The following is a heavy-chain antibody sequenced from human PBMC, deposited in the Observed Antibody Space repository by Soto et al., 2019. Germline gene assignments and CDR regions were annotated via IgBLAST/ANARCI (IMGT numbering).Heavy chain of an antibody. J-gene: IGHJ6*02. Sequence: QVQLVQSGAEVKKPGSSVKVSCKASGGTFSSYAISWVRQAPGQGLEWMGGIIPIFGTANSAQKFQGRVKITADESTGTAYMALGSLRAEDTAVDCWARWGPHHLFLAVWGQGTTVTVSS. D-gene: IGHD3-10*02. CDR2: IIPIFGTA. CDR1: GGTFSSYA. V-gene: IGHV1-69*01. CDR3: ARWGPHHLFLAV.